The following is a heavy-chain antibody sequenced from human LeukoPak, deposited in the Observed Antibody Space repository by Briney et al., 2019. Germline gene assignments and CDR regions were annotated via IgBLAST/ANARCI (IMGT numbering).Heavy chain of an antibody. CDR2: TIPILGTA. CDR1: GGTFSSYA. D-gene: IGHD2-2*01. CDR3: ARGPVPAAIDY. Sequence: SVKVSCKASGGTFSSYAISWVRQGPGQGLEGMGGTIPILGTANYAQKFQGRVTITTDESTSTAYMELSSLRSEETAVYYCARGPVPAAIDYWGQGTLVTVSS. V-gene: IGHV1-69*05. J-gene: IGHJ4*02.